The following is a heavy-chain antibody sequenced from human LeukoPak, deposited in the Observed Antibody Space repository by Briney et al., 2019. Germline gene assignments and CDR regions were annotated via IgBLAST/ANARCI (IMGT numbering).Heavy chain of an antibody. J-gene: IGHJ5*02. D-gene: IGHD6-13*01. Sequence: SGTLSLTCAVSGGSISSSNWWSWVRRPPGKGLEWIGEIYHSGSTNYNPSLKSRVTISVDKSKNQFSLKLSSVTAADTAVYYCARGGSSWYRNNWFDPWGQGTLVTVSS. CDR3: ARGGSSWYRNNWFDP. CDR2: IYHSGST. CDR1: GGSISSSNW. V-gene: IGHV4-4*02.